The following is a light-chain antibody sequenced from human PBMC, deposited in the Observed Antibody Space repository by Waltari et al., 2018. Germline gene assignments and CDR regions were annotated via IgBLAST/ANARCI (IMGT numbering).Light chain of an antibody. CDR1: NIGRKS. J-gene: IGLJ2*01. Sequence: SVLTQPPSVSVVPGQTASITSGGNNIGRKSGHWYQQKPGQAPVLFVYDDSDRPSGIPERFSGSNCGNTATLTISRVEAGDEADYYCQVWDSSSDHVVFGGGTKLTVL. CDR3: QVWDSSSDHVV. CDR2: DDS. V-gene: IGLV3-21*02.